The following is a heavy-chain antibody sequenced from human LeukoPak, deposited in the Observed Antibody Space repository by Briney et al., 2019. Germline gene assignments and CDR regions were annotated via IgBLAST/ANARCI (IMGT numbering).Heavy chain of an antibody. D-gene: IGHD2-2*01. CDR3: ARGKNQLLGVHYYYYMDV. CDR1: GGTFSSYG. V-gene: IGHV1-69*04. Sequence: SVKVSCKASGGTFSSYGISWVRQAPGQGLEWMGRIIPILGIANYAQKLLGRVTITADRSTSTAYMELSSLRSDDTAVYYCARGKNQLLGVHYYYYMDVWGKGTTVTVSS. CDR2: IIPILGIA. J-gene: IGHJ6*03.